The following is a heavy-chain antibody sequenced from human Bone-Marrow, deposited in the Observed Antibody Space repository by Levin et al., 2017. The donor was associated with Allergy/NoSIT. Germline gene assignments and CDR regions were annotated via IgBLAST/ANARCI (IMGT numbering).Heavy chain of an antibody. CDR3: ARVRGERNHESGYYSWDVLDI. CDR2: ISFDGTNP. CDR1: GFPFRHYV. J-gene: IGHJ3*02. Sequence: GGSLRLSCVASGFPFRHYVMHWVRQIPGKGLQWVALISFDGTNPYYGDSVKGRFTVSRDNSKNTLYLQMNTARVDDTGVYYCARVRGERNHESGYYSWDVLDILGQGTMVTVSS. D-gene: IGHD3-22*01. V-gene: IGHV3-30-3*01.